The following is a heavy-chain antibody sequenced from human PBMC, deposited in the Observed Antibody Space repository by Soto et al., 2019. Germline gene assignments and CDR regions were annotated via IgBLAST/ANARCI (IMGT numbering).Heavy chain of an antibody. Sequence: QLQLQESGPGLVKPSETLSLTCTVSGGSISSSDDYWGWIRQPPGKGLEWIGSVYYTESTYYNPSLKSRVTISVDTSKNQFSLNLSSVTAADTALYYCARHHRFGDYGMDVRGQGTTVTVSS. D-gene: IGHD3-10*01. J-gene: IGHJ6*02. CDR1: GGSISSSDDY. CDR2: VYYTEST. CDR3: ARHHRFGDYGMDV. V-gene: IGHV4-39*01.